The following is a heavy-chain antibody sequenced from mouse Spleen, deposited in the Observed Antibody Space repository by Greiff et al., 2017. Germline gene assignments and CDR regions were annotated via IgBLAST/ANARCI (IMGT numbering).Heavy chain of an antibody. J-gene: IGHJ3*01. CDR2: INPYNGGT. V-gene: IGHV1-19*01. Sequence: DVKLQESGPVLVKPGASVKMSCKASGYTFTDYYMNWVKQSHGKSLEWIGVINPYNGGTSYNQKFKGKATLTVDKSSSTAYMELNSLTSEDSAVYYCARSTTVPWFAYWGQGTLVTVSA. CDR3: ARSTTVPWFAY. CDR1: GYTFTDYY. D-gene: IGHD1-1*01.